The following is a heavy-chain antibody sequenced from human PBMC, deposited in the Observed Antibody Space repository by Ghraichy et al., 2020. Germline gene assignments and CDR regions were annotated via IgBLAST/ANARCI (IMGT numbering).Heavy chain of an antibody. D-gene: IGHD3-16*01. CDR1: GFTFSSYA. CDR3: AKDGGTGDAVYRPYGMDV. Sequence: GESLNISCAASGFTFSSYAMSWVRQAPGKGLEWVSAISGSGGSTYYADSVKGRFTISRDNSKNTLYLQMNSLRAEDTAVYYCAKDGGTGDAVYRPYGMDVWGQGTTVTVSS. V-gene: IGHV3-23*01. J-gene: IGHJ6*02. CDR2: ISGSGGST.